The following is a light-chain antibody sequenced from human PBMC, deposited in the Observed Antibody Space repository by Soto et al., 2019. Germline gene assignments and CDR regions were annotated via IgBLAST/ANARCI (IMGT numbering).Light chain of an antibody. CDR1: QGIRDD. CDR2: STS. CDR3: LQHYIYPLT. J-gene: IGKJ4*01. Sequence: DIHMTQSPSSLSASVGDRVTITCRASQGIRDDLGWYQQKPGRAPKRLIYSTSTLESGVPSRFSGSGSRLEFTLTISSLQPEDFATYYCLQHYIYPLTFGGGTKVEIK. V-gene: IGKV1-17*01.